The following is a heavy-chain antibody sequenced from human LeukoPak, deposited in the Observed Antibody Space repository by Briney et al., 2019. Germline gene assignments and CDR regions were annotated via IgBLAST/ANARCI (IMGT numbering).Heavy chain of an antibody. J-gene: IGHJ3*02. CDR2: KFYRYKWNN. CDR1: GDSVSSKSVA. Sequence: QTFALTCAISGDSVSSKSVAWNWLSLAPTKGLEWWGRKFYRYKWNNDYAVYVRSRLTIQPDTSKNKFSLQLNSVTPDVTAVYYCGRLATNDGLDIWGEGTMVAVSS. CDR3: GRLATNDGLDI. V-gene: IGHV6-1*01. D-gene: IGHD5-12*01.